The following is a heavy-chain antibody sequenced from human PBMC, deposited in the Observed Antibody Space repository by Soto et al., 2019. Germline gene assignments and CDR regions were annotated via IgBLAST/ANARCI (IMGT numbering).Heavy chain of an antibody. J-gene: IGHJ4*02. CDR1: DFTFGDFG. Sequence: GGSLRLSCTASDFTFGDFGMSWFRQPPGKGLEWVGFIRSKAYGGTTNYAASVKDRFSISRDDSKNIAFLQMNSLKAEDTAVYYGTRFYGWGTFLPDYWGQGP. V-gene: IGHV3-49*03. D-gene: IGHD3-10*01. CDR2: IRSKAYGGTT. CDR3: TRFYGWGTFLPDY.